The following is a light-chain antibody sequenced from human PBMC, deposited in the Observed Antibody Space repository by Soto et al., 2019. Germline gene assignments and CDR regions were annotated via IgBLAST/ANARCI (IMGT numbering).Light chain of an antibody. CDR3: QQSYSTLIRWT. CDR2: AAS. Sequence: DIQMTQSPSSLSASVGDRVTITCRASQSISSYLNWYQQKPGKAPKLLIYAASSLQSGVPSRFSGSGSGTDFTLTISSLQPEDFATYYCQQSYSTLIRWTFGQGTKVEIK. J-gene: IGKJ1*01. CDR1: QSISSY. V-gene: IGKV1-39*01.